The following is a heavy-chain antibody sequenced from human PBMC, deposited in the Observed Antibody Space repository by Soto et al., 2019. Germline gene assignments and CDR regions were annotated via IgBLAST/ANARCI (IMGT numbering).Heavy chain of an antibody. CDR1: GGSISSGDSY. CDR3: ASVTRYCSGGGCTPNWFDP. V-gene: IGHV4-30-4*01. J-gene: IGHJ5*02. Sequence: QVQLQESGPGLVKPSQTLSLTCTVSGGSISSGDSYWSWIRQPPGKGLEWIGYIYYTGSTYYSPSLKSRLTISINTSKNQFSLKLNSGTAADTAVYYCASVTRYCSGGGCTPNWFDPWGQGTLVTVS. D-gene: IGHD2-15*01. CDR2: IYYTGST.